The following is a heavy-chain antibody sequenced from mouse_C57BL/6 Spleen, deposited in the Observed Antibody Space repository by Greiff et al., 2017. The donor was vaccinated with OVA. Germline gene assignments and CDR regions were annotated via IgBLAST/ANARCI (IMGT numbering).Heavy chain of an antibody. CDR1: GYTFTSYW. CDR3: AREPHSSGYFAY. J-gene: IGHJ3*01. Sequence: QVQLQQSGAELVRPGTSVKLSCKASGYTFTSYWMHWVKQRPGQGLEWIGVIDPSDSYTNYNQKFKGKATLTVDTSSSTAYMQLSSLTSEDSAVYYCAREPHSSGYFAYWGQGTLVTVSA. V-gene: IGHV1-59*01. CDR2: IDPSDSYT. D-gene: IGHD3-2*02.